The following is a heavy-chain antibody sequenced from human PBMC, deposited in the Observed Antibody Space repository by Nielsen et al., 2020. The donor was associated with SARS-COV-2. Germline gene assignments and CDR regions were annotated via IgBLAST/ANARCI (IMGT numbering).Heavy chain of an antibody. CDR3: ARVQGIQLWSYYFDY. J-gene: IGHJ4*02. CDR2: VYTDGGT. Sequence: SETLSLTCAVSGEPLSSGSYSWSWIRQAPGKTLEWIGYVYTDGGTNYNPSLKSRVTTSLDTSKNQFSLRMTSVTAADTAVYYCARVQGIQLWSYYFDYWGQGTLVTVSS. D-gene: IGHD5-18*01. CDR1: GEPLSSGSYS. V-gene: IGHV4-61*01.